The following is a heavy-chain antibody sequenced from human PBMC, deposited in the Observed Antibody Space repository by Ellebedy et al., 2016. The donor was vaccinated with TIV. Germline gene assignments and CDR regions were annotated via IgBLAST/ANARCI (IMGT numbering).Heavy chain of an antibody. V-gene: IGHV3-48*02. CDR2: IVCTGTTT. D-gene: IGHD1-26*01. CDR3: ARRGNYLGDAFDI. Sequence: GESLKISCAASEFTFSYYSMNWVRQAAGKGLEWISYIVCTGTTTYCADSVKGRFTISRDNSKNSLFLQMNSLRDDDTAVYYCARRGNYLGDAFDIWGQGAMVIVSS. J-gene: IGHJ3*02. CDR1: EFTFSYYS.